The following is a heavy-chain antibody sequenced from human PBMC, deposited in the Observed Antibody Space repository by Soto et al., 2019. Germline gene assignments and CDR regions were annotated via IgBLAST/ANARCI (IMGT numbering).Heavy chain of an antibody. CDR2: IKTKADSYAT. CDR3: TRHSPAHGSNIWFFDL. CDR1: GFTFSGSA. J-gene: IGHJ2*01. V-gene: IGHV3-73*01. D-gene: IGHD3-10*01. Sequence: EEQLVESGGGLVQPGGSLRLSCAASGFTFSGSALHWVRRASGKGLEWVGRIKTKADSYATAFDASVRDRFTISRDDSRNTASLQMDSLNTDDTAVYYCTRHSPAHGSNIWFFDLWGSGTLVTVSS.